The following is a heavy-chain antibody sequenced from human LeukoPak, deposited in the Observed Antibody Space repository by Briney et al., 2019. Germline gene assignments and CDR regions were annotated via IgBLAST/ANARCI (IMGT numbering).Heavy chain of an antibody. Sequence: PSETLSLTCAVYGGSFSGYYWSWIRQPPGKGLEWIGEINHSGSTNYNPSLKSRVTISVDTSKNQFSLKLSSVTAADTAVYYCARGIYSSGWYYFDYWGQGTLVTVSS. D-gene: IGHD6-19*01. CDR2: INHSGST. V-gene: IGHV4-34*01. CDR1: GGSFSGYY. CDR3: ARGIYSSGWYYFDY. J-gene: IGHJ4*02.